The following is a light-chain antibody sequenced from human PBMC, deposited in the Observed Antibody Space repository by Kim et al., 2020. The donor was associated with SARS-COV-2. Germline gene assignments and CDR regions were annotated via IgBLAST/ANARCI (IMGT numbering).Light chain of an antibody. CDR1: SSNIGRNY. CDR3: AAWDDRLSGQVV. Sequence: RATISCSGGSSNIGRNYVYWYQKLPGPAPNLLLYRNNQRPSGVPDRFCGSKSGTSASLAISGLRSEDEADYYCAAWDDRLSGQVVFGGGTQLTVL. CDR2: RNN. V-gene: IGLV1-47*01. J-gene: IGLJ2*01.